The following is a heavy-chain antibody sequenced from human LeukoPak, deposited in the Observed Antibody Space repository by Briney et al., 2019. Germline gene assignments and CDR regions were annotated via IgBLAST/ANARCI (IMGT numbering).Heavy chain of an antibody. D-gene: IGHD6-6*01. CDR2: IYPGDSDT. CDR3: ARQGELLVQKDAFDI. V-gene: IGHV5-51*01. J-gene: IGHJ3*02. CDR1: GYSFTSYW. Sequence: GESLKISCKGSGYSFTSYWIGWVRQMPGKGLEWMGIIYPGDSDTRHSPSFQGQVTISADKPIRTAYLQWSSLKASDTAMYYCARQGELLVQKDAFDIWGQGTMVTVSS.